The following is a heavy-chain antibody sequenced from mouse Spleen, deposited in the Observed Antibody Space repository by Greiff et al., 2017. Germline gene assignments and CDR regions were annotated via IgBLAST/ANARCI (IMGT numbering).Heavy chain of an antibody. J-gene: IGHJ4*01. CDR2: INPSNGGT. D-gene: IGHD2-5*01. CDR1: GYTFTSYW. CDR3: AREDSNYDYAMDY. Sequence: VQLQQPGTELVKPGASVKLSCKASGYTFTSYWMHWVKQRPGQGLEWIGNINPSNGGTNYNEKFKSKATLTVDKSSSTAYMQLSSLTSEDSAVYYCAREDSNYDYAMDYWGQGTSVTVSS. V-gene: IGHV1-53*01.